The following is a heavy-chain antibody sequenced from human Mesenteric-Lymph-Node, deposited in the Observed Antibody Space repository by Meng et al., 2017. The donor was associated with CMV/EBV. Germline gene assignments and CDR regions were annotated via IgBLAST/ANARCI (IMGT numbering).Heavy chain of an antibody. D-gene: IGHD2-2*01. CDR1: GFSLSTSGVG. CDR2: IYWNDDK. CDR3: AHIVPAAEYDY. V-gene: IGHV2-5*01. J-gene: IGHJ4*02. Sequence: SGPTLVKPTQTLTLTCTFSGFSLSTSGVGVGWIRQPPGKALEWLALIYWNDDKRYSPSLKSRLTITKDTSKNQVVLTMTNMDHVDTAKYYCAHIVPAAEYDYWGQGTLVTVSS.